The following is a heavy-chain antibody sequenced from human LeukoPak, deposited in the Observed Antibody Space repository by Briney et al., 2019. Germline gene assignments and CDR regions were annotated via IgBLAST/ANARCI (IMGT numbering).Heavy chain of an antibody. Sequence: GASVKVSCKASGYTFTSYGISWVRQAPGQGLEWMGWISAYNGNTNYAQKLQCRVTMTTDTSTSTAYMELRSLRSDDTAVYYCARGNVLLWFGELLPNYYYGMDVWGQGTTVTVSS. V-gene: IGHV1-18*01. CDR2: ISAYNGNT. J-gene: IGHJ6*02. CDR3: ARGNVLLWFGELLPNYYYGMDV. CDR1: GYTFTSYG. D-gene: IGHD3-10*01.